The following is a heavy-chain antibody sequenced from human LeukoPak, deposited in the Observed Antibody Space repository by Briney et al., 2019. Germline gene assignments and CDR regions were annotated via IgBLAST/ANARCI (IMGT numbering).Heavy chain of an antibody. Sequence: GGFLRLSCAAAGFTFSSYAMSWVRQAPGKGLEWVSAISGSGGSTYYADSVKGRFTISIDNSKNTLYLQMNSLRAEDTAVYYCAKFYLGLFGFNWFDPWGQGTLVTVSS. D-gene: IGHD3-16*01. CDR1: GFTFSSYA. CDR2: ISGSGGST. CDR3: AKFYLGLFGFNWFDP. J-gene: IGHJ5*02. V-gene: IGHV3-23*01.